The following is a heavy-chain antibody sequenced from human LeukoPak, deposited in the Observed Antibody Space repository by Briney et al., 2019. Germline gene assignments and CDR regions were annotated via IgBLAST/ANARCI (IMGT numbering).Heavy chain of an antibody. CDR2: IKYDGSEK. D-gene: IGHD2-2*02. CDR1: GFSFSYYW. Sequence: GGSLRLSRGASGFSFSYYWMTWVRQGPRKGLEWVANIKYDGSEKHYVESVKGRFTISRDNAKNSLYLQMNSLRVEDTAVYYCARGWGDCSSVSCYTGGDVFDIWGQGTKVTVSS. CDR3: ARGWGDCSSVSCYTGGDVFDI. J-gene: IGHJ3*02. V-gene: IGHV3-7*01.